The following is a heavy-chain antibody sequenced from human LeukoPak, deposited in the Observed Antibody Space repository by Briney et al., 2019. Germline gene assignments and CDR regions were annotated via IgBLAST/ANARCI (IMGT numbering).Heavy chain of an antibody. CDR2: INPSGGST. CDR3: ARVGGSSWANTIAYYFDY. D-gene: IGHD6-13*01. CDR1: GYTFTSYY. J-gene: IGHJ4*02. V-gene: IGHV1-46*01. Sequence: ASVKVSCKASGYTFTSYYMHWVRQAPGQGLEWMGIINPSGGSTSYAQKFQGRVTMTRDTSISTAYMELSRLRSDDTAVYYCARVGGSSWANTIAYYFDYWGQGTLVTVSS.